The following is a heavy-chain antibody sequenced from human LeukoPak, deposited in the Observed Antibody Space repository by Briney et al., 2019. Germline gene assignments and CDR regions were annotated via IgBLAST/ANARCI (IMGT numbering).Heavy chain of an antibody. CDR1: GGSISLYY. D-gene: IGHD3-10*01. J-gene: IGHJ6*03. V-gene: IGHV4-4*07. CDR3: AREISGSYYNPLGYMDV. CDR2: IFTSGIT. Sequence: SETLSLTCTVSGGSISLYYWNWIRQTAGKGLEWIGRIFTSGITNYNPSLKSRVTMSVDTSKSQFSLALSSVTAADTAVYYCAREISGSYYNPLGYMDVWGKGTTVTVAS.